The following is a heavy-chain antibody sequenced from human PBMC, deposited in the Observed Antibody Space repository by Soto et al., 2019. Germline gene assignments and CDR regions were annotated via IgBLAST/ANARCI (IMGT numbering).Heavy chain of an antibody. CDR3: ARKYDLYYDFWSGYPPDYYYYYTDV. Sequence: SVTVSCKASGGTFSSYTISWVRQAPGQGLEWMGRIIPILGIANYAQKFQGRVTITADTSTSTAHMELSSLRSEDTAVYYCARKYDLYYDFWSGYPPDYYYYYTDVWGKGTTVTVSS. J-gene: IGHJ6*03. CDR2: IIPILGIA. D-gene: IGHD3-3*01. V-gene: IGHV1-69*02. CDR1: GGTFSSYT.